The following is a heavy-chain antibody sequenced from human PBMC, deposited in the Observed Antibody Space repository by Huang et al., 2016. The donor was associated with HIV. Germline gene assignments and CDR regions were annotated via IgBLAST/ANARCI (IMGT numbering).Heavy chain of an antibody. CDR2: IIPIFGTP. Sequence: QVQLVQSGAEVKKPGSSGKVSCKASGGTFTTYTITWVRPAPGQGLEWMGGIIPIFGTPNYAQKFQGRVTITADESTSTAYMELSSLRSEDTAVYYCAREYYYDNSGYYFDYWGQGTLVTVSS. D-gene: IGHD3-22*01. J-gene: IGHJ4*02. CDR3: AREYYYDNSGYYFDY. V-gene: IGHV1-69*13. CDR1: GGTFTTYT.